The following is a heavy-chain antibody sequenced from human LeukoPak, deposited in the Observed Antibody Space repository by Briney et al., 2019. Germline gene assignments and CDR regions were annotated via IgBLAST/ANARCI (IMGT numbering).Heavy chain of an antibody. Sequence: ASVKVSCKASGYTFTSYGISWVRQAPGQGLEWMGWISAYNGNTNYAQKLQGRVTMTTDTSTSTAYMELSSLRSEDTAVYYCARGYYYDSSGYYGAYFDYWGQGTLVTVSS. J-gene: IGHJ4*02. CDR2: ISAYNGNT. V-gene: IGHV1-18*01. D-gene: IGHD3-22*01. CDR3: ARGYYYDSSGYYGAYFDY. CDR1: GYTFTSYG.